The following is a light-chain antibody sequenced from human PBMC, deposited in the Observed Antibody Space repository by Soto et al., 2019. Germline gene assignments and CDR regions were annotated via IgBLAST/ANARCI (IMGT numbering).Light chain of an antibody. CDR1: QSFGTW. Sequence: DIQMTQSPSTLSGSVGCRFAMTCLAIQSFGTWVAWYQQKPGKAPKRLIYGASNLESGVPSRFSGSGSGTEFTLTITTLQPDDFVTYFCQLYNRNTWTFGPGTKVDIK. CDR3: QLYNRNTWT. CDR2: GAS. V-gene: IGKV1-5*01. J-gene: IGKJ1*01.